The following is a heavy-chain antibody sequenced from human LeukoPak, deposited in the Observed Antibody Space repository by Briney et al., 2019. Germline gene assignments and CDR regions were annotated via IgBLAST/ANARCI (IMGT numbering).Heavy chain of an antibody. CDR2: IYYSGST. J-gene: IGHJ3*01. CDR3: ARPYASGWYGAFDV. D-gene: IGHD6-19*01. Sequence: SETLSLTCTVSGGSISSYYWSWIRQSPGKGLEWIGYIYYSGSTNYNPSLKSRVTISVDTAQNQFSLGLSSVTAADTAVYYCARPYASGWYGAFDVWGQGAMVTVSS. V-gene: IGHV4-59*01. CDR1: GGSISSYY.